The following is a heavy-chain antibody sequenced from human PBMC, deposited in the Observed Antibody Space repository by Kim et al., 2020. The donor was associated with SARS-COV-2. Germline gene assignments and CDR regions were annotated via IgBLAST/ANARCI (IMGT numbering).Heavy chain of an antibody. Sequence: GGSLRLSCSVSGFNFGDYWMHWVRQAPGKGPEWVANIKPNGDDNYYMDSVKGRFTISRDNVKNLLYLQMNGLRVEDTALYYCGMGSWTPHYWGQGTLVSVPS. V-gene: IGHV3-7*01. CDR1: GFNFGDYW. CDR3: GMGSWTPHY. CDR2: IKPNGDDN. D-gene: IGHD6-6*01. J-gene: IGHJ4*02.